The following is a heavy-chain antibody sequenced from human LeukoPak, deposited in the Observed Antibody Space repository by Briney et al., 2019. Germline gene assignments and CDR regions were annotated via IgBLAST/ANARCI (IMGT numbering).Heavy chain of an antibody. Sequence: GGSLRLSCAASGFTFSSHSMSWVRQAPGKGLEWVANVKEDGSEENYVDSVKGRFTISRDNGVKSLYLQMNSLRAEDTAVYFCARLLHYERSVYRPVDCWGQGTLVAVSS. CDR2: VKEDGSEE. CDR3: ARLLHYERSVYRPVDC. V-gene: IGHV3-7*01. D-gene: IGHD5/OR15-5a*01. CDR1: GFTFSSHS. J-gene: IGHJ4*02.